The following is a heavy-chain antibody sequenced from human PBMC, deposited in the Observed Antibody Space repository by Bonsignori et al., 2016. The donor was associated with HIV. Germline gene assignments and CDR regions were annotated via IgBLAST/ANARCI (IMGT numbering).Heavy chain of an antibody. Sequence: GESLKISCAASGFTFSSYSMNWVRQAPGKGLEWVSSISSSSSYIYYADSVKGRFTISRDNAKNSLYLQMNSLRAEDTAVYYCARAFTIFGASAIWGQGTMVTVSS. CDR2: ISSSSSYI. V-gene: IGHV3-21*01. D-gene: IGHD3-3*01. J-gene: IGHJ3*02. CDR3: ARAFTIFGASAI. CDR1: GFTFSSYS.